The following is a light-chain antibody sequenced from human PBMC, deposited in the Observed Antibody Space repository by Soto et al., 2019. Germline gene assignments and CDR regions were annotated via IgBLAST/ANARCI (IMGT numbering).Light chain of an antibody. J-gene: IGKJ1*01. CDR1: QSVHTF. V-gene: IGKV3-15*01. Sequence: EIVLTQSPDTLSLSPGEGASLSCRASQSVHTFLACYQQKPGQAPRLLIYGASTRATDMPGTFSGRGSGTEFTLTISSLRPEDFAVYYCQQYRSWPRTFGQGTKVDIK. CDR2: GAS. CDR3: QQYRSWPRT.